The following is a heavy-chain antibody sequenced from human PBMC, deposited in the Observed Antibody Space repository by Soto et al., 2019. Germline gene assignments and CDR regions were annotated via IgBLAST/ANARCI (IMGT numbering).Heavy chain of an antibody. CDR2: IYYSGST. CDR3: ARLGADIGDIVVVPARYFDL. V-gene: IGHV4-39*01. CDR1: GGSISSSSYY. J-gene: IGHJ2*01. D-gene: IGHD2-2*01. Sequence: QLQLQESGPGLVKPSETLSLTCTVSGGSISSSSYYWGWIRQPPGKGLEWIGSIYYSGSTYYNPSLKSRVTISVDTSKNQFSLKLGSVTAADTAVYYCARLGADIGDIVVVPARYFDLWGRGTLVTVSS.